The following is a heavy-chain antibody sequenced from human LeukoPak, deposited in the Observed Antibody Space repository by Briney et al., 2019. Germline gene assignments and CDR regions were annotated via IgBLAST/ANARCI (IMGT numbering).Heavy chain of an antibody. V-gene: IGHV3-33*01. J-gene: IGHJ4*02. Sequence: GRSLRLSCAVSGFSFSSYGMHWGRHAPGQGLEWEAVICNDGSNKYYADSVKGRFTISRDNSKNTLYLQMNSLRAEDTAVYYFARELCGGDCYQLDYWGQGTLVTVSS. CDR3: ARELCGGDCYQLDY. D-gene: IGHD2-21*01. CDR2: ICNDGSNK. CDR1: GFSFSSYG.